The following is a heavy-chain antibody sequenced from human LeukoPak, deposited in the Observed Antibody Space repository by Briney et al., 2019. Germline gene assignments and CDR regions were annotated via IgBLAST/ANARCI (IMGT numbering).Heavy chain of an antibody. CDR2: INSDGSST. J-gene: IGHJ3*02. Sequence: PGGSLRLSCAASGFTFEDYGMSWVRQAPGKGLVLVSRINSDGSSTSYADSVKGRFTISRDNAKNTLYLQMNSLRAEDTAVYYCARGKYYYDSSGVGAFDIWGQGTMVTVSS. V-gene: IGHV3-74*01. CDR3: ARGKYYYDSSGVGAFDI. CDR1: GFTFEDYG. D-gene: IGHD3-22*01.